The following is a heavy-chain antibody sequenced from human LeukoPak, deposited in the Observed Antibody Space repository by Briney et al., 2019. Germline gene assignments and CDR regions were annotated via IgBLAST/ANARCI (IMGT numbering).Heavy chain of an antibody. Sequence: SETLSLTCTVSGGSISSSSYYWGWIRQPPGKGLEWIGSIYYSGSTYYNPSLKSRVTISVDTSKNQFSLKLSSVTAADTAVYYCARDPVTYYDLWSGYGGFGYFDYWGQGTLVTVSS. D-gene: IGHD3-3*01. V-gene: IGHV4-39*07. CDR2: IYYSGST. CDR1: GGSISSSSYY. CDR3: ARDPVTYYDLWSGYGGFGYFDY. J-gene: IGHJ4*02.